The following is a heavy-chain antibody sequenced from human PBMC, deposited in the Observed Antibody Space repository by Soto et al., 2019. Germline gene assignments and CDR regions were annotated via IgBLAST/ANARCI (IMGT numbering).Heavy chain of an antibody. CDR2: IIPIFGTA. V-gene: IGHV1-69*13. J-gene: IGHJ4*02. CDR3: ARGRGQLWAPFDY. Sequence: AASVKVSCKASGGTFSSYAISWVRQAPGQGLEWMGGIIPIFGTANYAQKFQGRVTITADESTSTAYMELSSLRSEDTAVYYCARGRGQLWAPFDYWGQGTLGTVSS. CDR1: GGTFSSYA. D-gene: IGHD5-18*01.